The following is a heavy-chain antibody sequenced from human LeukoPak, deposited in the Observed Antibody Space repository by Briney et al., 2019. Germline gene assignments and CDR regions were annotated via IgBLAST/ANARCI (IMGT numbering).Heavy chain of an antibody. CDR2: IIPIFGTA. J-gene: IGHJ4*02. CDR3: ARDSGYSSSRHADY. Sequence: ASVKVSCKASGGTFSSYAISWVRQAPGQGLEWMGGIIPIFGTANYAQKFQGRVAITADESTSTAYMELSSLRSEDTAVYYCARDSGYSSSRHADYWGQGTLVTVSS. D-gene: IGHD6-13*01. CDR1: GGTFSSYA. V-gene: IGHV1-69*13.